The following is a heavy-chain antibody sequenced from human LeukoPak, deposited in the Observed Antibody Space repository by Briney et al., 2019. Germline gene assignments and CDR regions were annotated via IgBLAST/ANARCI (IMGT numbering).Heavy chain of an antibody. CDR2: ISSDGNNK. J-gene: IGHJ4*02. CDR1: GFTFSSYG. CDR3: AKGNDIGGYYYPHFDY. V-gene: IGHV3-30*18. Sequence: GGSLRLSCAAPGFTFSSYGMHWVRQAPGKGLEWVAVISSDGNNKNYVDSVKGRFIFSRDNSKNTLYLQMNSLRAEDTAVYYCAKGNDIGGYYYPHFDYWGQGTLVTVSS. D-gene: IGHD3-22*01.